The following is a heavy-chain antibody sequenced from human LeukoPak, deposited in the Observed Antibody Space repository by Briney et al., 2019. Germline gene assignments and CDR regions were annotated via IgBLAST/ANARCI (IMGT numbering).Heavy chain of an antibody. D-gene: IGHD6-19*01. Sequence: SETLSLTCTVSGGSISSYYWSWIRQPPGKGLEWIGYIYYSGSTNYNPSLKSRVTISVDTSKNQFSLKLSSVTAADTAVYYCARAKDSSGWYQRDAFDIWGQGTMVTVSS. J-gene: IGHJ3*02. V-gene: IGHV4-59*12. CDR1: GGSISSYY. CDR3: ARAKDSSGWYQRDAFDI. CDR2: IYYSGST.